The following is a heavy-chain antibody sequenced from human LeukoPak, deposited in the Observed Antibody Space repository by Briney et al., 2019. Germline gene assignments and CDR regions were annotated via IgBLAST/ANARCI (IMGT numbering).Heavy chain of an antibody. CDR1: GFTFSSYA. J-gene: IGHJ4*02. Sequence: PGGSLRLSCAASGFTFSSYAMSWVRQPPGKGLEWIGEINHSGSTNYNPSLKSRVTISVDTSKNQFSLKLSSVTAADTAVYYCAREGPHYDFWSGYYPLDYWGQGTLVTVSS. D-gene: IGHD3-3*01. CDR3: AREGPHYDFWSGYYPLDY. V-gene: IGHV4-34*01. CDR2: INHSGST.